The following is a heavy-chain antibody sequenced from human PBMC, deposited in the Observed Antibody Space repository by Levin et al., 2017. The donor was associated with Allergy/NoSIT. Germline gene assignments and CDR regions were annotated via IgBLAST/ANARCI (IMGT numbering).Heavy chain of an antibody. D-gene: IGHD3-16*01. Sequence: SQTLSLTCTVSGGSISSYYWSWIRQPPGKGLEWIGYIYYSGSTNYNPSLKSRVTISVDTSKNQFSLKLSSVTAADTAVYYCARVGHYYYYMDVWGKGTTVTVSS. CDR1: GGSISSYY. J-gene: IGHJ6*03. CDR2: IYYSGST. CDR3: ARVGHYYYYMDV. V-gene: IGHV4-59*01.